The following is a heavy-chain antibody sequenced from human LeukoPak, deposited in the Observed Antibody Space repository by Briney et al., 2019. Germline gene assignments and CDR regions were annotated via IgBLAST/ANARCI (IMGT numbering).Heavy chain of an antibody. CDR3: ARGGGYYAIDY. CDR2: LYSDDTT. CDR1: GFIVNSNY. D-gene: IGHD1-26*01. J-gene: IGHJ4*02. Sequence: GGSLRLSCAASGFIVNSNYMNWVRQAPGKGLEWVSVLYSDDTTYYADSVKGRFTIPRDNSKNTLYLQMNNLRAEDTAVYYCARGGGYYAIDYWGQGTLVTVSS. V-gene: IGHV3-53*01.